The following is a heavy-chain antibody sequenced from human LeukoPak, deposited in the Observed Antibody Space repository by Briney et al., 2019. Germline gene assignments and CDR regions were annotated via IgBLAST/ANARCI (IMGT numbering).Heavy chain of an antibody. CDR2: IYYSGST. CDR3: SNKVYCSTTSCHPAGY. D-gene: IGHD2-2*01. Sequence: SETLSLTCTVSGGSISSSSYYWGWIRQPPGRGLEWIGSIYYSGSTYYNPSLKSRVTISFATSTNQFFLDLRPVTAADTAVYYCSNKVYCSTTSCHPAGYWGLGSLVTVSS. J-gene: IGHJ4*02. V-gene: IGHV4-39*07. CDR1: GGSISSSSYY.